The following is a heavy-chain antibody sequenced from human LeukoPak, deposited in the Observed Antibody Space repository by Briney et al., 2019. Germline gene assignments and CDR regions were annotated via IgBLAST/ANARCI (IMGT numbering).Heavy chain of an antibody. CDR3: ARDTTTHDAFDI. CDR1: GFTFSSYS. CDR2: ISSSSSYI. V-gene: IGHV3-21*01. D-gene: IGHD1-14*01. J-gene: IGHJ3*02. Sequence: GGSLRLSCAASGFTFSSYSMNWVRQAPGKGLEWVSSISSSSSYIYYADSVKGRFTISRDNAKNSLYLQMNSLRAEDTAVYYCARDTTTHDAFDIWGQGTMVTVPS.